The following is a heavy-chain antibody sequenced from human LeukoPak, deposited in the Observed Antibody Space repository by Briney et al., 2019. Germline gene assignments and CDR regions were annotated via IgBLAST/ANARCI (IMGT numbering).Heavy chain of an antibody. CDR1: GLTFNSCW. CDR2: IDEDGKTI. V-gene: IGHV3-74*01. J-gene: IGHJ5*02. CDR3: VSDLCGGDDQ. Sequence: GGSLRPSCAASGLTFNSCWMHWVRQAPGKGLVWVSRIDEDGKTIDYADSVKGRFTISRDNAKDTLYLQMSSLRDEDTAVYYCVSDLCGGDDQWGRGTLVTVSS. D-gene: IGHD3-3*01.